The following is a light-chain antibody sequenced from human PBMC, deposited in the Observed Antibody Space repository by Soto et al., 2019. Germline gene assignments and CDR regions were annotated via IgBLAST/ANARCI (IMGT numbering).Light chain of an antibody. CDR3: LQTYSSPPYT. J-gene: IGKJ2*01. Sequence: DIQMTQSPSSLSASIGDRVTITCRASQNIGSFLNWYQQKPGEAPRLLVYSAFRIQSGVPSSFSGSGSGTEFTLTISSLRSEDFATYYCLQTYSSPPYTFGQGTKVDIK. V-gene: IGKV1-39*01. CDR2: SAF. CDR1: QNIGSF.